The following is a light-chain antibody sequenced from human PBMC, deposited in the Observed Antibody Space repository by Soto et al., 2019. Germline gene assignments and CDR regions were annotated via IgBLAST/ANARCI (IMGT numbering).Light chain of an antibody. CDR1: QSVSSSY. CDR2: GAS. V-gene: IGKV3-20*01. CDR3: QQYGSSPGRT. J-gene: IGKJ4*01. Sequence: EIVLTQSPGTLSLSPGERATLSCRASQSVSSSYLAWYQQKPGQAPRLLIYGASSRATGIPDRFSGSWSGTDFTLTISRLEPEDFAVYYCQQYGSSPGRTFGGGTKVEIK.